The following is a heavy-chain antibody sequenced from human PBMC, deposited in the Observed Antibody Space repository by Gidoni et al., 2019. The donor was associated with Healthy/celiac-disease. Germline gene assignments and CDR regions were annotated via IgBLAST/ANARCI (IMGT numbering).Heavy chain of an antibody. J-gene: IGHJ5*02. V-gene: IGHV3-23*01. D-gene: IGHD4-17*01. CDR3: AKDPHNGDSRPDWFDP. Sequence: QVTISRDNSKNTLYLQMNSLRAEDTAVYYCAKDPHNGDSRPDWFDPWGQGTLVTVSS.